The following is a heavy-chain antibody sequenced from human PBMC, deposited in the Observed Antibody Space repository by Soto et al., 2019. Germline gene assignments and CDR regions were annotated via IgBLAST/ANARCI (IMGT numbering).Heavy chain of an antibody. CDR3: AKDSLGGMRTVMMPGTD. V-gene: IGHV3-30*18. CDR2: ISYDVRKT. J-gene: IGHJ4*02. D-gene: IGHD4-17*01. Sequence: VQLVESGGGVVQPGRSLRLSCAVSGLTFSTYGFHWVRQAPGKGLEWVAVISYDVRKTHYADSVRGRFTISRDNSKSTLYLQMNDLRADDTALYYCAKDSLGGMRTVMMPGTDWGQGTLVTVSS. CDR1: GLTFSTYG.